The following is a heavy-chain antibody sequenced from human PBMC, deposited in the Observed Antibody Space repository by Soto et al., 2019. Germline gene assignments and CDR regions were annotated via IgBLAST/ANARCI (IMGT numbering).Heavy chain of an antibody. D-gene: IGHD2-2*01. J-gene: IGHJ5*02. CDR3: ARAEGYCISTSCYVAEPGTVWFDP. CDR2: IYHSGST. CDR1: GGSISSGGYS. V-gene: IGHV4-30-2*01. Sequence: SETLSLTCAVSGGSISSGGYSWSWIRQPPGKGLEWIGYIYHSGSTYYNPSLKSRVTISVDRSKNQFSLKLSSVTAADTAVYYCARAEGYCISTSCYVAEPGTVWFDPWGQGTLVTVSS.